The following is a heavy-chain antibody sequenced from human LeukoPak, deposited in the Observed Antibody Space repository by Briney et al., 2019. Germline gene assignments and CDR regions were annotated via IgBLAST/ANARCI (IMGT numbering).Heavy chain of an antibody. CDR3: AKDVPAAYFDY. Sequence: GGSLRLSCAASGFTFSSYGMHWVRQAPGKGLERVAFVRYDESTKFYADSVKGRFTISRDNSKTTLYLQMNSLRAEDTAVYYCAKDVPAAYFDYWGQGTLVTVSS. J-gene: IGHJ4*02. CDR2: VRYDESTK. D-gene: IGHD2-2*01. V-gene: IGHV3-30*02. CDR1: GFTFSSYG.